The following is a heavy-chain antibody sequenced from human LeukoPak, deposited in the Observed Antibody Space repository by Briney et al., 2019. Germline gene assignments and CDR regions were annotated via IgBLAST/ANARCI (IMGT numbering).Heavy chain of an antibody. CDR3: ARGAQRRLRYFDWLYSAPPYYYYYMDV. J-gene: IGHJ6*03. D-gene: IGHD3-9*01. CDR1: GYSISSGYY. V-gene: IGHV4-38-2*02. CDR2: IYHSGST. Sequence: PSETLSLTCTVSGYSISSGYYWGWIRQPPGKGLEWIGSIYHSGSTYYNPSLKSRVTISVDTSKNQFSLKLSSVTAADTAVYYCARGAQRRLRYFDWLYSAPPYYYYYMDVWGKGTTVTVSS.